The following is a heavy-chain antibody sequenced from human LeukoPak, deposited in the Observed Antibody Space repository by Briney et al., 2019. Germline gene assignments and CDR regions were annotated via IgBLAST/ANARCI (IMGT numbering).Heavy chain of an antibody. D-gene: IGHD2-2*01. J-gene: IGHJ4*02. V-gene: IGHV3-30*18. Sequence: GGSLRLSCAASGFTFNNYGMHWVRQAPGRGLEWVAVISYDGRNKHYPDSVKGRFTISRDISTDTLWLQMDSLRTEDTAVYYCAKGPLRGTAAAIDYWGQGTLVTVSS. CDR2: ISYDGRNK. CDR1: GFTFNNYG. CDR3: AKGPLRGTAAAIDY.